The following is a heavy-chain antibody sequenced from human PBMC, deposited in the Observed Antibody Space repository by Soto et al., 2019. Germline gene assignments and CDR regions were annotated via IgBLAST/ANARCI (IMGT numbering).Heavy chain of an antibody. CDR3: ARMVVRGPPTGNNWFDP. V-gene: IGHV1-18*04. D-gene: IGHD3-10*01. CDR2: ISAYNGNT. Sequence: ASVKVSCKASGYTFTSYGISWVRQAPGQGLEWMGWISAYNGNTNYAQKFQGRVTMTRDTSISTAYMELSRLRSDDTAVYYCARMVVRGPPTGNNWFDPWGQGTLVTVSS. J-gene: IGHJ5*02. CDR1: GYTFTSYG.